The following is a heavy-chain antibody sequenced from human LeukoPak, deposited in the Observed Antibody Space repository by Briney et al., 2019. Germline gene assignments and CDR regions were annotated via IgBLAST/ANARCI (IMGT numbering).Heavy chain of an antibody. V-gene: IGHV4-39*01. CDR2: IYYSGGT. CDR3: ARGRPYSGGYHLDY. J-gene: IGHJ4*02. CDR1: GDSTSSDRYY. Sequence: KSSETLSLTCTISGDSTSSDRYYGGWVRQPPGKGLEWIGNIYYSGGTYYNPSLKSRVTMSVDTSKNQFFLKLNSVTAADTAVYYCARGRPYSGGYHLDYWGQGTLVTVSS. D-gene: IGHD1-26*01.